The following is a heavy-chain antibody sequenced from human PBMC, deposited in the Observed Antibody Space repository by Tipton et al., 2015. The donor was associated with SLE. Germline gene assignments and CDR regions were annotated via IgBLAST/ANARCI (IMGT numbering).Heavy chain of an antibody. CDR1: GGSFSGYY. CDR2: IYTSGST. J-gene: IGHJ3*02. Sequence: TLSLTCAVYGGSFSGYYWSWIRQPAGKGLEWIGYIYTSGSTNYNPSLKSRVTISVDTSKNQFSLKLSSVTAADTAVYYCARDQRFMDAFDIWGQGTMVTVSS. V-gene: IGHV4-4*07. CDR3: ARDQRFMDAFDI. D-gene: IGHD6-25*01.